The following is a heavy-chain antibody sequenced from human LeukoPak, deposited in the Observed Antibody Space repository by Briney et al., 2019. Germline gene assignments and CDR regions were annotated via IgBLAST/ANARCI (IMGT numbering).Heavy chain of an antibody. J-gene: IGHJ5*02. Sequence: SQTLSLTCTVSGGSISSDNYQWSWIRQPPGKGLEWIGYINYSGSTYYNPSLKSRVTISVDTSKNHFSLGLSSVTAADTAVYYCARYGSGSTWFDPWGQGTLVTVSS. V-gene: IGHV4-30-4*01. CDR2: INYSGST. D-gene: IGHD3-10*01. CDR3: ARYGSGSTWFDP. CDR1: GGSISSDNYQ.